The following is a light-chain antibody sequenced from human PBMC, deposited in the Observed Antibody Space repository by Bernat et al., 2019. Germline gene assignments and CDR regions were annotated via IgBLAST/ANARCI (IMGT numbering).Light chain of an antibody. Sequence: DIQMTQSPSSLSASVGDRVTITCRASQSISSHLNWYQQKSGKAPKLLIYAASSLQSGVPSRFSGSGSGTDFTLTIGSLQPEDFATYYCQQSYSTPPTFGQGTKVEI. CDR2: AAS. CDR1: QSISSH. CDR3: QQSYSTPPT. J-gene: IGKJ1*01. V-gene: IGKV1-39*01.